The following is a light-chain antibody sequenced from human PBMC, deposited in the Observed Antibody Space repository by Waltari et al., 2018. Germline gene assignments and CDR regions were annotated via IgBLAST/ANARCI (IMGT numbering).Light chain of an antibody. Sequence: QSALTQPASVSGSPGQSITIPCTGPSSHVGGYNYVSWYQQHPGKAPKLMIYDVTKRPSGVSNRFSGSKSGNTASLTISGLQAEDEADYYCSSYTSISAWVFGGGTKLTVL. CDR1: SSHVGGYNY. J-gene: IGLJ3*02. V-gene: IGLV2-14*01. CDR3: SSYTSISAWV. CDR2: DVT.